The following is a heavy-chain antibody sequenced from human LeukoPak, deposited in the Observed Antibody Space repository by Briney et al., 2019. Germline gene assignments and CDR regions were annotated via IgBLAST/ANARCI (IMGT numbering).Heavy chain of an antibody. CDR2: IKQDGSEK. CDR1: GFTFSSYW. V-gene: IGHV3-7*01. J-gene: IGHJ6*02. D-gene: IGHD6-13*01. CDR3: ARENSSSWPIYYYYGMDV. Sequence: GGSLRLSCAASGFTFSSYWMSWVRQAPGKGLEWVANIKQDGSEKYYVDSVKGRFTISRDNAKSSLYLQMNSLRAEDTAVYYCARENSSSWPIYYYYGMDVWGQGTTVTVSS.